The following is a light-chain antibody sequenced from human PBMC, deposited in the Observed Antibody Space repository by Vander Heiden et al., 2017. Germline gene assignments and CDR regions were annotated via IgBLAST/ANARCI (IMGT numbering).Light chain of an antibody. V-gene: IGKV1-39*01. CDR3: QQSYTRPRT. CDR1: QRISTN. Sequence: DIQMTQSPSSLPASVGDRVTITCRASQRISTNLNWYQQKAGKAPKLLISAASTLQSGVPSRFSGSNSGTEFTLTISDLQPDDCATFYCQQSYTRPRTFGPGTKVEIK. J-gene: IGKJ3*01. CDR2: AAS.